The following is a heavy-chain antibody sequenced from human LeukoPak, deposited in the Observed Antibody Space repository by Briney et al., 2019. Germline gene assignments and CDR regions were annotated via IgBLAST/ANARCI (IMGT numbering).Heavy chain of an antibody. D-gene: IGHD6-13*01. CDR1: GFTFDDYA. V-gene: IGHV3-43*02. J-gene: IGHJ4*02. Sequence: AGSLRLSCAASGFTFDDYAMIWVRQAPGKGLEWICLISGDGGSTYYADSVNGRFTISRDNSKISLYLQMNSLRAEDTAFYFCAKHMGGSAWYLAAYWGQGTQVTVSS. CDR3: AKHMGGSAWYLAAY. CDR2: ISGDGGST.